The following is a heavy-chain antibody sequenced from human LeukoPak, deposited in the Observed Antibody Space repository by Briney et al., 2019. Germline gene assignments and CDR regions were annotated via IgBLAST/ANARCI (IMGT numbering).Heavy chain of an antibody. J-gene: IGHJ5*02. CDR1: GGSLNSPNYY. V-gene: IGHV4-39*01. D-gene: IGHD6-13*01. CDR2: IYYTGTT. Sequence: SETLSLTCIVSGGSLNSPNYYWGWIRQPPGKGLEWIGTIYYTGTTYYNPSLKSRVTISVDTSKNQFSLKLSSVTAADTAVYYCARQAYSSNLGWFDPWGQGTLVTVSS. CDR3: ARQAYSSNLGWFDP.